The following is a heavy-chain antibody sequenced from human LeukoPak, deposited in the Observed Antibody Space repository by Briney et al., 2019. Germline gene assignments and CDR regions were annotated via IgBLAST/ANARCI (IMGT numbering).Heavy chain of an antibody. V-gene: IGHV4-31*03. D-gene: IGHD4-17*01. Sequence: SQTLSLPCTVSGGSISSGGYYWSWIRQHPGKGLEWIGYIYYSGSTYYNPSLKSRVTISVDTSKNQFSLKLSSVTAADTTVYYCARCDTVTTSFDYWGQGTLVTVSS. CDR2: IYYSGST. CDR3: ARCDTVTTSFDY. CDR1: GGSISSGGYY. J-gene: IGHJ4*02.